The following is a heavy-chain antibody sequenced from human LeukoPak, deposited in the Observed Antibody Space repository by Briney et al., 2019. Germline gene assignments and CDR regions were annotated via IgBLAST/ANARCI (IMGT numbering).Heavy chain of an antibody. CDR3: ARAYSSSWYFNWFDP. J-gene: IGHJ5*02. D-gene: IGHD6-13*01. CDR1: GYSISSGYY. CDR2: IYHSGST. V-gene: IGHV4-38-2*02. Sequence: SETLSLTCTVSGYSISSGYYWGWLRQPPGRGLEWIGTIYHSGSTYYDPSLKSRVTISVDTSKNQFSLKLSSVTAADTAVYFCARAYSSSWYFNWFDPWGQGTQVTVSS.